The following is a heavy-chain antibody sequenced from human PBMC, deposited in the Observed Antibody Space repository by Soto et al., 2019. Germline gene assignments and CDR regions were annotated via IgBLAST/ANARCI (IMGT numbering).Heavy chain of an antibody. D-gene: IGHD4-4*01. CDR2: INAGNGNT. Sequence: QVQLVQSGAEVKKPGASVKVSCKASGYTFTSYAMHWVRQAPGQRLEWMGWINAGNGNTKYSQKFQGRVTITRDTSASTAYMELSSLRSEDTAVYYCAREQSPYYYGMDVWGQGTTVTVSS. J-gene: IGHJ6*02. CDR1: GYTFTSYA. V-gene: IGHV1-3*01. CDR3: AREQSPYYYGMDV.